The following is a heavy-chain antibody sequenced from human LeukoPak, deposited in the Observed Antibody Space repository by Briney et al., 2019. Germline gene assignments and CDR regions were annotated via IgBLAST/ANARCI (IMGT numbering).Heavy chain of an antibody. Sequence: PGGSLRLSCAASGFTFRGFSMDWVRQAPGKGLEWVSSISSSSSYIYYGDSVKGRFTISRDNAKDSLYLQMNSLRAEDTAVYYCARDYEIYRGQGTLVTVSS. V-gene: IGHV3-21*01. J-gene: IGHJ4*02. CDR1: GFTFRGFS. CDR3: ARDYEIY. D-gene: IGHD5-12*01. CDR2: ISSSSSYI.